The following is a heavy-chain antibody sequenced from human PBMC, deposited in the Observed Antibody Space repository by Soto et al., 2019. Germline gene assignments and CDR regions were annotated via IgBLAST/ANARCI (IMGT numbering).Heavy chain of an antibody. CDR3: ARRPTGSGSSYVEI. CDR1: GDSIGSGEYY. V-gene: IGHV4-31*03. CDR2: VHYSGST. D-gene: IGHD3-10*01. J-gene: IGHJ4*02. Sequence: QVHLQESGPGLVKPSETLSLTCSVSGDSIGSGEYYWNWIRHHPAKGLEWIGFVHYSGSTFYNPSLESRVSISIDTSQNQFSLKVTSVTSADTAVYYCARRPTGSGSSYVEIWGQGTLITVSS.